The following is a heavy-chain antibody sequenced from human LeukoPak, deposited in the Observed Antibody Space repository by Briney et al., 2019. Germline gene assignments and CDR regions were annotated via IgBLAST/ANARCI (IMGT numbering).Heavy chain of an antibody. CDR2: ISGSGSRS. V-gene: IGHV3-23*01. J-gene: IGHJ4*02. CDR3: AKRGVVIRVILIGFHKEAYYFDS. CDR1: GVTLRNYV. Sequence: GGSLRLSCAVSGVTLRNYVMSWVRQAPGKGLEWVGGISGSGSRSHYADSVKSRFIISRDNPKNTLYLQMNSLRAEDTAVYFCAKRGVVIRVILIGFHKEAYYFDSWGQGALVTVSS. D-gene: IGHD3-9*01.